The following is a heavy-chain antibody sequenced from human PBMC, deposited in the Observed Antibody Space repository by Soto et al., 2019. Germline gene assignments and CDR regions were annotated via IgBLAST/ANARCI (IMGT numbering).Heavy chain of an antibody. CDR1: GFTFSSYT. D-gene: IGHD3-10*01. CDR2: ISYDGNKK. Sequence: QVHLVESGGGVVQPGRSLRLSCAASGFTFSSYTMHWVRQAPGKGLECVAIISYDGNKKYYADSVKGRFTISRDNSKNTLFLQMNSLRTEDTAVYYCARDYGSFTYYFYGMEVWGQGTTVTVSS. CDR3: ARDYGSFTYYFYGMEV. J-gene: IGHJ6*02. V-gene: IGHV3-30-3*01.